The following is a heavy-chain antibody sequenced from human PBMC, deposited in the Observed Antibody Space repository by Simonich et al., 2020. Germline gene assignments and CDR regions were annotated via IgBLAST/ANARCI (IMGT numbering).Heavy chain of an antibody. Sequence: QVQLVQSVAEVTNPGASVKVSCKASGYTFTGYYMHWVRQAPGQGLVWWGWNKPNSGRTNPAQKYQGRVTMTRDQSISTAYIELSRLRSDDTAVYYCARDLLVNWNYAFDIWGQGTMVTVSS. CDR2: NKPNSGRT. CDR3: ARDLLVNWNYAFDI. V-gene: IGHV1-2*02. J-gene: IGHJ3*02. CDR1: GYTFTGYY. D-gene: IGHD1-7*01.